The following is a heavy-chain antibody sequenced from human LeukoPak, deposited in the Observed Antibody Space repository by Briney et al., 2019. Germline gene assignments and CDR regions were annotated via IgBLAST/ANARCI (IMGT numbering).Heavy chain of an antibody. CDR3: TTDPTYYYDSSGYYSSDFDY. V-gene: IGHV3-15*01. Sequence: PGGSLRLSCAASGFTFSNAWMSWVRQAPGKGLEWVGRIKSKTDGGTTDYAAPVKGRFTISRDDSKNTLYLQMNSLKTEDTAVYYCTTDPTYYYDSSGYYSSDFDYWGQGTLVTVSS. D-gene: IGHD3-22*01. J-gene: IGHJ4*02. CDR2: IKSKTDGGTT. CDR1: GFTFSNAW.